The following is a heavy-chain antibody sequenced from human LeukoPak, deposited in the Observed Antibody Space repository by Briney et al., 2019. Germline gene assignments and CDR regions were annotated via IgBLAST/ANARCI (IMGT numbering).Heavy chain of an antibody. Sequence: SQTLSLTCTVSGGSISSGSYYWSWIRQPAGKGLEWIGRIYTSGSTNYNPSLKSRVTISVDTSKNQFSLKLSSVTAADTAVYYCAREDYDSSAEDYWGQGTLVTVSS. CDR3: AREDYDSSAEDY. D-gene: IGHD3-22*01. V-gene: IGHV4-61*02. CDR1: GGSISSGSYY. J-gene: IGHJ4*02. CDR2: IYTSGST.